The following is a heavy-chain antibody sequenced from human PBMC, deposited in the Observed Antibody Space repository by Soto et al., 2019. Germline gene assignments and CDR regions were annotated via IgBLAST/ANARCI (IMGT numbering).Heavy chain of an antibody. V-gene: IGHV2-5*02. D-gene: IGHD1-1*01. J-gene: IGHJ6*04. CDR3: AHYTTDTYFDV. CDR1: GFSLYTGGVG. CDR2: LYLDDTR. Sequence: QITLKESSPTLVKPTQTLTLTCSFSGFSLYTGGVGVGWIHQPPGKALEWLALLYLDDTRRYNPSLKNTLTIAKDTSENQVVLTVTDMGPVDTGTYFCAHYTTDTYFDVWGKGATVTVSS.